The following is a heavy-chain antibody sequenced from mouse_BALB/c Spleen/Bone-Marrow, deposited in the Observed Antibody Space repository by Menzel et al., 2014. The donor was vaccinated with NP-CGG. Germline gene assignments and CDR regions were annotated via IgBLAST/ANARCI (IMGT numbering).Heavy chain of an antibody. D-gene: IGHD1-1*01. CDR1: GYTFTSYY. CDR2: IYPGNVNT. V-gene: IGHV1S56*01. Sequence: QVQLQQPGPELVKPGASVRISCKASGYTFTSYYIHWVKQRPGQGLEWIGWIYPGNVNTKYNEKFKGKATLTADKSSSTAYMQLSSLTSEDPAVYFCARFYYGSSYAMDYWGQGTSVTVSS. CDR3: ARFYYGSSYAMDY. J-gene: IGHJ4*01.